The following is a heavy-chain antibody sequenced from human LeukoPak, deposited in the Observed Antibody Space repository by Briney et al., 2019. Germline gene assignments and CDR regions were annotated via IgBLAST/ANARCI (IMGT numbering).Heavy chain of an antibody. CDR1: GYTFTGYY. Sequence: ASVKVSCKASGYTFTGYYMHWVRQAPGQGLEWMGRINPSSGGTNYAQKFQGRVTMTRDTSINTAYMDLSSLRSDDTAVYYCAGGPSGSDYWGQGTLVTVSS. J-gene: IGHJ4*02. CDR2: INPSSGGT. V-gene: IGHV1-2*06. CDR3: AGGPSGSDY. D-gene: IGHD3-10*01.